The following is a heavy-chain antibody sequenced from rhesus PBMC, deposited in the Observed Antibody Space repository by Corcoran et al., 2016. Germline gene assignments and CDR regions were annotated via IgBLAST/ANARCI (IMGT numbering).Heavy chain of an antibody. CDR3: ATGRAAAGRRFDY. D-gene: IGHD6-31*01. CDR1: GGSISASSY. J-gene: IGHJ4*01. V-gene: IGHV4S7*01. Sequence: QVQLQESGPGLVQPSETLSLTCAVSGGSISASSYWNWIRQPPGKGLQWIGNIYGMSGNTYNNPSLKSRVTISEDTSKNQFSLKLSSVTAADTAVYYCATGRAAAGRRFDYWGQGVLVTVAS. CDR2: IYGMSGNT.